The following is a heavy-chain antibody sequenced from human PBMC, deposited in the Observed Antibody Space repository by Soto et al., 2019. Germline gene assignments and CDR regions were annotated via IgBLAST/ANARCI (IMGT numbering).Heavy chain of an antibody. V-gene: IGHV1-18*01. D-gene: IGHD1-26*01. CDR3: ARDEVGATDYYYYGMDV. Sequence: GASVKVSCKASGYTFTSYGISWVRQAPGQGLEWMGWISAYNGNTNYAQKLQGRVTMTTDTSTSTAYMELRSLRSDDTAVYYCARDEVGATDYYYYGMDVWGQGTTVTVSS. CDR2: ISAYNGNT. CDR1: GYTFTSYG. J-gene: IGHJ6*02.